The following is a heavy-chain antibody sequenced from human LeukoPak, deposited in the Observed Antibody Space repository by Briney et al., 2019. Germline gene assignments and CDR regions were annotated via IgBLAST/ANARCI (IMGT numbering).Heavy chain of an antibody. CDR1: GFTFSSYS. V-gene: IGHV3-48*01. CDR2: ISSSSSTI. CDR3: AKDRGNWAFFDY. Sequence: GGSLRLSCAASGFTFSSYSMNWVRQAPGKGLEWVSYISSSSSTIYYADSVKGRFTISRDNSKNTLYLQMNSLRAEDTAVYYCAKDRGNWAFFDYWGQGTLVTVSS. J-gene: IGHJ4*02. D-gene: IGHD4-23*01.